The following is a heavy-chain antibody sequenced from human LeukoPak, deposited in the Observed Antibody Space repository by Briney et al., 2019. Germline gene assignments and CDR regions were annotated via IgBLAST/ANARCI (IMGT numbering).Heavy chain of an antibody. J-gene: IGHJ4*02. D-gene: IGHD3-22*01. CDR2: ISGSGGST. V-gene: IGHV3-23*01. CDR3: AKAGDSIIMIVVVIGYFDY. CDR1: GFTFSSYA. Sequence: PGGSLRLSCAASGFTFSSYAMSWVRQAPGKGLEWVSAISGSGGSTYYADSVKGRFTISRDNSKNTLYLQMNSLRAEDTAVYYCAKAGDSIIMIVVVIGYFDYWGQGTLVTVSS.